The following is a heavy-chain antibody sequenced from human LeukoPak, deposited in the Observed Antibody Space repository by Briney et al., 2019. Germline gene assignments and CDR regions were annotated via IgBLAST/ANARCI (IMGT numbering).Heavy chain of an antibody. J-gene: IGHJ1*01. Sequence: AGGSLRLSCAASGFTFSNYAMNWVRQAPGKGLEWVSAISGGGGSTYYADSVKGRFTISRDNSKNTLYLQMNSLRAEDTAVYYCAKDARAPYSSSWYGYFQHWGQGTLVTVSS. D-gene: IGHD6-13*01. CDR3: AKDARAPYSSSWYGYFQH. V-gene: IGHV3-23*01. CDR1: GFTFSNYA. CDR2: ISGGGGST.